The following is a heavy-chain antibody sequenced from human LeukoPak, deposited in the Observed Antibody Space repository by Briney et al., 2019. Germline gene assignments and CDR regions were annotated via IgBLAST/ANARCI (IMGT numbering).Heavy chain of an antibody. V-gene: IGHV4-61*02. J-gene: IGHJ4*02. CDR1: GGSISSGSYY. D-gene: IGHD4-23*01. CDR3: ARSALGGVVTIYDY. CDR2: IYTSGST. Sequence: SQTLSLTCTVSGGSISSGSYYWSWIRQPAGKGLEWIGRIYTSGSTNYNPSLKSRVTISVDTSKNQFSLKLSSVTAADTAVYYCARSALGGVVTIYDYWGQGTLVTVSS.